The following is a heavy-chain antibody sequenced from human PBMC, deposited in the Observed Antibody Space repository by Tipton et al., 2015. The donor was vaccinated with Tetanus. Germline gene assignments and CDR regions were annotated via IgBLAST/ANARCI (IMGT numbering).Heavy chain of an antibody. CDR2: ISSSSSTI. D-gene: IGHD3-10*01. CDR1: GFTFSSYS. Sequence: SLRLSCAASGFTFSSYSMNWVRQAPGKGLEWVSYISSSSSTIYYADSVKGRFTISRDSAKNSLYLQMNSLRDEDTAVYYCARDRLWFGELSHYYYYGMDVWGQGTTVTVSS. CDR3: ARDRLWFGELSHYYYYGMDV. V-gene: IGHV3-48*02. J-gene: IGHJ6*02.